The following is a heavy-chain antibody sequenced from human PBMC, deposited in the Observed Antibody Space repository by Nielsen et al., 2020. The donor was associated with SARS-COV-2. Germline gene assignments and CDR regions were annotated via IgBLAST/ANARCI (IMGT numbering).Heavy chain of an antibody. CDR2: IYRGGGT. CDR1: GFSVSSSY. Sequence: GGSLRLSCVTSGFSVSSSYITWVRQAPGKGLEWVSTIYRGGGTYYLDSVRGRFTISRQNSRNTVHLQMNSLTREDAAVYFCARDRTTATSATWAFDVWGRGTQVTVSS. D-gene: IGHD1/OR15-1a*01. J-gene: IGHJ2*01. CDR3: ARDRTTATSATWAFDV. V-gene: IGHV3-53*04.